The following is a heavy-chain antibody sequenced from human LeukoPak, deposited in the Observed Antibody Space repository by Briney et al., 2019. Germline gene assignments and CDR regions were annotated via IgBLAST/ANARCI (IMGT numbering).Heavy chain of an antibody. CDR2: ISRSGDTK. Sequence: TGGSLRLSCAASGFTFKNFGAIWVRQAPGKGLEWISYISRSGDTKDYADPVKGRFAVSGDKAQDSLSLEMNSLRADDTAVYYCARIRGVAGTDWFDPWGQGTLVTVSS. D-gene: IGHD6-19*01. CDR3: ARIRGVAGTDWFDP. V-gene: IGHV3-48*01. CDR1: GFTFKNFG. J-gene: IGHJ5*02.